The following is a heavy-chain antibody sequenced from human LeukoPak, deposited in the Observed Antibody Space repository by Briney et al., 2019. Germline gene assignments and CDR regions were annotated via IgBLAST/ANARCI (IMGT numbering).Heavy chain of an antibody. D-gene: IGHD3-16*01. CDR2: INPNSGGT. V-gene: IGHV1-2*02. Sequence: ASVKVSCKASGYTFTGYYMHWVRQAPGQGLEWMGWINPNSGGTNYAQKFQGRVTMTRDTSISTAHMELSRLRSDDTAVYYCARDLIRFGFGENWFDPWGQGTLVTVSS. CDR1: GYTFTGYY. J-gene: IGHJ5*02. CDR3: ARDLIRFGFGENWFDP.